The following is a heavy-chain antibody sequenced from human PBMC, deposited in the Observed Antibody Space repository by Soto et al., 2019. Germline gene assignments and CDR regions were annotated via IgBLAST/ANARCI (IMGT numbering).Heavy chain of an antibody. CDR3: GGLVSLFLEWLSCFDY. CDR2: IYYSGST. CDR1: GGSISSSSYY. D-gene: IGHD3-3*01. Sequence: QLQLQESGPGLVKPSETLSLTCTVSGGSISSSSYYWGWILQPPGKGLEWIGTIYYSGSTYYNPSLKSRLHLAGDTSKLQFSLNLSSVSAADTAVYYCGGLVSLFLEWLSCFDYWGQGNLVTVSS. V-gene: IGHV4-39*01. J-gene: IGHJ4*02.